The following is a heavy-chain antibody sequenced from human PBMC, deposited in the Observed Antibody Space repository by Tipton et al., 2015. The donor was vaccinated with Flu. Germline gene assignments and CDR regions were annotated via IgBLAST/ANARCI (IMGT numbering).Heavy chain of an antibody. CDR3: ARDYGFGELLGAFDI. J-gene: IGHJ3*02. CDR2: IYYSGST. V-gene: IGHV4-59*01. D-gene: IGHD3-10*01. Sequence: TLSLTCTVSGGSISSYYWSWIRQPPGKGLEWIGYIYYSGSTNYNPSLKSRVTISVDTSKNQFSLKLSSVTAADTAVYYCARDYGFGELLGAFDIWGQGTMVTVSS. CDR1: GGSISSYY.